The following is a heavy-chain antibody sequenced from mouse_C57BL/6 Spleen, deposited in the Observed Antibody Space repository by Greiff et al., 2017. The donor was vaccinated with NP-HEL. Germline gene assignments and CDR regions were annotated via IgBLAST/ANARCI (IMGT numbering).Heavy chain of an antibody. D-gene: IGHD2-3*01. Sequence: VQLQQSGAELARPGASVKLSCKASGYTFTSYGISWVKQRTGQGLEWIGEIYPRSGNTYYNEKFKGKATLTADKSSSTAYMELRSLTSEDSAVYFCAPLYDGYYSLYFDYWGQGTTLTVSS. CDR2: IYPRSGNT. J-gene: IGHJ2*01. V-gene: IGHV1-81*01. CDR3: APLYDGYYSLYFDY. CDR1: GYTFTSYG.